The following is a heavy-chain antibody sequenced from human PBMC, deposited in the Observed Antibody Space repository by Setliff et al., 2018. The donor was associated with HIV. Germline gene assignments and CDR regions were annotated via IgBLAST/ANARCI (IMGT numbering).Heavy chain of an antibody. J-gene: IGHJ6*03. V-gene: IGHV3-7*01. CDR1: GFTFSSHW. D-gene: IGHD2-15*01. Sequence: GGSLRLSCAVSGFTFSSHWMTWVRQAPGRGLECVANIKEDGSEKYYVDSVKGRFTISRDNAKDSLYLQMNNLRAEDTAVYYCARDATRGGDMDVWGKGITVTVSS. CDR2: IKEDGSEK. CDR3: ARDATRGGDMDV.